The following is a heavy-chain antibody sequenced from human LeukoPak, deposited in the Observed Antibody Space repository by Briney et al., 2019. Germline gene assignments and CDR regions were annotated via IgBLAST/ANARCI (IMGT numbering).Heavy chain of an antibody. D-gene: IGHD6-19*01. CDR2: VSSNVYST. CDR3: VKDSKSSGWYVPPNFDY. V-gene: IGHV3-64D*09. Sequence: PGWSLRLSCSTSGFTFSTYAMHWVRQAPGKGLEYVSSVSSNVYSTHYADSVKGRFAISRDNSKNTLYLQMCSLRTEDTAVYYCVKDSKSSGWYVPPNFDYWGQGTLVTVAS. CDR1: GFTFSTYA. J-gene: IGHJ4*02.